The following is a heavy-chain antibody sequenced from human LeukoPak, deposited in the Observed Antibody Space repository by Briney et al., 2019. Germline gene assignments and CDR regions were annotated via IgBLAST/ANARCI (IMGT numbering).Heavy chain of an antibody. J-gene: IGHJ4*02. CDR1: GFTSSSYG. CDR2: ISYDGSNK. V-gene: IGHV3-30*18. D-gene: IGHD3-3*01. Sequence: PGGSLRLSCAASGFTSSSYGMHWVRQAPGKGLEWVAVISYDGSNKYYADSAKGRFTISRDNSKNTLYLQMNSLRAEDTAVYYCAKALTGFWSGYYAYWGQGTLVTVSS. CDR3: AKALTGFWSGYYAY.